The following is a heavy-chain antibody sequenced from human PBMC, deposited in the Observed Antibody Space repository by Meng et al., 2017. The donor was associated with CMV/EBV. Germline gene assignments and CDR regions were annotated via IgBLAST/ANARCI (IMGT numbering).Heavy chain of an antibody. J-gene: IGHJ4*02. CDR2: IYYSGST. Sequence: SETLSLTCTVYGGSISSYYWSWIRQPPGKGLEWIGYIYYSGSTNYNPSLKSRVTISVDTSKNQFSLKLSSVTAADTAVYYCARSRGNNGGGDCYDFDYWGQGTLVTVSS. CDR3: ARSRGNNGGGDCYDFDY. V-gene: IGHV4-59*13. CDR1: GGSISSYY. D-gene: IGHD2-21*01.